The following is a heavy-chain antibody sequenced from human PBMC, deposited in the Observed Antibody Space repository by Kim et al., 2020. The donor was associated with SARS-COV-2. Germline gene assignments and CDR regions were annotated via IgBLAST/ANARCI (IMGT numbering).Heavy chain of an antibody. CDR2: ITYAGNT. D-gene: IGHD3-10*01. CDR3: ARAVYRSGSYYTSSFDF. CDR1: GFTFRSNS. Sequence: GGSLRLSCEVSGFTFRSNSINWVRQAPGKGLEWVSEITYAGNTRYGDSVKGRFTVSRDSSKNTVYMQMNNLSADDTAVYYCARAVYRSGSYYTSSFDFWG. J-gene: IGHJ4*01. V-gene: IGHV3-23*01.